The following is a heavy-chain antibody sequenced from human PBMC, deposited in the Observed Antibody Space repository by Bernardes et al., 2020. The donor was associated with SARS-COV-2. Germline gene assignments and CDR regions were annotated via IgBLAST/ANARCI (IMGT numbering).Heavy chain of an antibody. J-gene: IGHJ6*02. Sequence: SGPTLVKPTQTLTLTCTFSGFSLSTSGMCVSWIRQPPGKALEWLALIDWDDDKYYSTSLKTRLTISKDTSKNQVVLTMTNMDPVDTATYYCARRIAVADSATRDYYYYYGMDVWGQGTTVTVSS. D-gene: IGHD6-19*01. CDR2: IDWDDDK. CDR3: ARRIAVADSATRDYYYYYGMDV. CDR1: GFSLSTSGMC. V-gene: IGHV2-70*01.